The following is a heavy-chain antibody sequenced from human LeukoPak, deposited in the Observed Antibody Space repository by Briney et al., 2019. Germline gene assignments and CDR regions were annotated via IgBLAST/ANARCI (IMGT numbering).Heavy chain of an antibody. CDR1: GFTFSSYS. J-gene: IGHJ6*04. D-gene: IGHD3-9*01. Sequence: GGSLRLSCAASGFTFSSYSMNWVRQAPGKGLEWASSISSSSSYIYYADSVKGRFTISRDNAKNSLYLQMNSLRAEDTAVYYCARDRNDIPGHYGMDVWGKGTTVTVSS. V-gene: IGHV3-21*01. CDR2: ISSSSSYI. CDR3: ARDRNDIPGHYGMDV.